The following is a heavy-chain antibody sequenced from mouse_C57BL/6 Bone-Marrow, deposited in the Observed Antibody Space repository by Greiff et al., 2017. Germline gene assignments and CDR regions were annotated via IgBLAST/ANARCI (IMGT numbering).Heavy chain of an antibody. D-gene: IGHD2-4*01. Sequence: QVQLQQSGAELVRPGTSVQMSCKASGYTFTNYWIGWAKQRPGHGLAWLGDIYPGGGYTNYNEKFKGKATLTADKSSSTAYMQFSSLTSEDSAIYYCARWNYDYPNAMDYWGQGTSVTVSA. J-gene: IGHJ4*01. CDR1: GYTFTNYW. V-gene: IGHV1-63*01. CDR3: ARWNYDYPNAMDY. CDR2: IYPGGGYT.